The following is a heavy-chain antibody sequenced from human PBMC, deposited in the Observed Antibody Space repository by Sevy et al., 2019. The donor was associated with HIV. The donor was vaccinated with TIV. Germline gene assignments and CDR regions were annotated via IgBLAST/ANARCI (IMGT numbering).Heavy chain of an antibody. V-gene: IGHV3-7*01. Sequence: GGSLRLSCAASGFSFSSYWMSWVRQAPGKGLEWVATMKQDGTEKDYVDSGKGRFTISRDNTKSSLFLQMNSLSAEDTAVYYCVREGLGGYSYSLDCWGQGTLVTVSS. CDR2: MKQDGTEK. CDR3: VREGLGGYSYSLDC. D-gene: IGHD5-18*01. CDR1: GFSFSSYW. J-gene: IGHJ4*02.